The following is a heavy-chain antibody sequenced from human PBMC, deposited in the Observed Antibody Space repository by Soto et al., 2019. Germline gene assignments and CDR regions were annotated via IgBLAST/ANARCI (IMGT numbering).Heavy chain of an antibody. CDR1: GYTFTSYG. V-gene: IGHV1-18*01. CDR3: ARDLGGTYYYDSSGYSYFDY. Sequence: ASVKVSCKASGYTFTSYGISWVRQAPGQGLEWMGWISAYNGNTNYAQKLQGRVTMTTDTSTSTAYMELRSLRSDDTAVYYCARDLGGTYYYDSSGYSYFDYWGQGTLVTVSS. D-gene: IGHD3-22*01. CDR2: ISAYNGNT. J-gene: IGHJ4*02.